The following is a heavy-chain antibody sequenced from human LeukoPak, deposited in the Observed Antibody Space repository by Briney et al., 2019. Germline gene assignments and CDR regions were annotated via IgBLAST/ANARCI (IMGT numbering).Heavy chain of an antibody. D-gene: IGHD3-3*01. Sequence: SETLSLTCIVSGDSISNSGWSWGWIRQPPGKGLKWIGTMPYDENVADNEIPSYNPSLKSRVSISADTSKNQLSLKVNSVTAADTASYYCARLTLTGVGGRGWFDAWGQGTLVIVSS. V-gene: IGHV4-39*01. J-gene: IGHJ5*02. CDR1: GDSISNSGWS. CDR2: MPYDENVADNEIP. CDR3: ARLTLTGVGGRGWFDA.